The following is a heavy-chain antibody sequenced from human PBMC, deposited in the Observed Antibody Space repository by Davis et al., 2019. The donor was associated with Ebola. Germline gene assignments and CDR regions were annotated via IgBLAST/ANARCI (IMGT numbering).Heavy chain of an antibody. CDR1: GGTFSSYT. Sequence: AASVKVSCKASGGTFSSYTISWVRQAPGQGLEWMGRIIPILGIANYAQKFQGRVTITADKSTSTAYMELSSLRSEDTAVYYCARDDNSDYYYYGMDVWGQGTTVTVSS. CDR2: IIPILGIA. J-gene: IGHJ6*02. D-gene: IGHD5-24*01. V-gene: IGHV1-69*04. CDR3: ARDDNSDYYYYGMDV.